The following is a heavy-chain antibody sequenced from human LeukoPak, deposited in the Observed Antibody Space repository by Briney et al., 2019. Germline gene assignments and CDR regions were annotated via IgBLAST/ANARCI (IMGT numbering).Heavy chain of an antibody. CDR1: GFTFSTYA. Sequence: PGGSLRLSCAASGFTFSTYAMSWVRQAPGKGLEWVSAISGSGGSTYYVDSVKGRFTTSRDNSKNTLYLQMNSLRAEDTAVYYCAKRTGRDTRDYWGQGTLVTVSS. CDR3: AKRTGRDTRDY. CDR2: ISGSGGST. J-gene: IGHJ4*02. V-gene: IGHV3-23*01. D-gene: IGHD5-18*01.